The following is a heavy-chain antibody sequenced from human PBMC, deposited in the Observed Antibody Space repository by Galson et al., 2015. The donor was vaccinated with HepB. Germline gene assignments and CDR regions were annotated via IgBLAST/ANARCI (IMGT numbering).Heavy chain of an antibody. CDR1: GYTFTGYY. D-gene: IGHD2-2*01. J-gene: IGHJ6*03. CDR3: ATGPIVVVPAAEYYYYYYYMDV. CDR2: INPNSGGT. V-gene: IGHV1-2*06. Sequence: SVKVSCKASGYTFTGYYMHWVRQAPGQGLEWMGRINPNSGGTNYAQKFQGRVTMTRDTSISTAYMELSRLRSDDTAVYYCATGPIVVVPAAEYYYYYYYMDVWGKGTTVTVSS.